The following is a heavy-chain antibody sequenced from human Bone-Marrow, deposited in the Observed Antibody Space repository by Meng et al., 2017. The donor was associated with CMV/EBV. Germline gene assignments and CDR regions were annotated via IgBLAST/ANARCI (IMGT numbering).Heavy chain of an antibody. Sequence: SETLSLTCTVPGGSISSYYWSWIRQPPGKGLEWIGYIYYSGSTNYNPSLKSRVTISVDTSKNQFSLKLSSVTAADTAVYYCARGYCATTSCYPYYYGMDVWGQGTTVTVSS. J-gene: IGHJ6*02. CDR2: IYYSGST. CDR3: ARGYCATTSCYPYYYGMDV. CDR1: GGSISSYY. V-gene: IGHV4-59*08. D-gene: IGHD2-2*01.